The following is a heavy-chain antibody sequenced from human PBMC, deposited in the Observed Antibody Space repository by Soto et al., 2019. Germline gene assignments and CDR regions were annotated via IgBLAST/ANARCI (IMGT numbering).Heavy chain of an antibody. CDR2: IYYSGST. J-gene: IGHJ4*02. Sequence: QVQLQESGPGLVKPSQTLSLTCTVSGGSISIGGYYWSWIRQHPGKGLEWIGYIYYSGSTYYNPSLKSRVTISVDTSKNQFSLKLSSVTAADTAVYYCARIGSVTTGYFDYWGQGTLVTVSS. V-gene: IGHV4-31*03. D-gene: IGHD4-17*01. CDR3: ARIGSVTTGYFDY. CDR1: GGSISIGGYY.